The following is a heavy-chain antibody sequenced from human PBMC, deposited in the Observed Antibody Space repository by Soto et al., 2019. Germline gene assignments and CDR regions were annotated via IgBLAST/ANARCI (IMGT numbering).Heavy chain of an antibody. Sequence: GSLRLSCAASGFTFSSYGMTWVRQAPGKGLGWVSAISGSGGSTYYADSVKGRFTISRDNSKNTLYLQMSSLRAEDTAVYYCAKALIACSGTTCYYRGIDDWGQGTLVTVSS. D-gene: IGHD2-2*01. CDR3: AKALIACSGTTCYYRGIDD. J-gene: IGHJ4*02. CDR1: GFTFSSYG. V-gene: IGHV3-23*01. CDR2: ISGSGGST.